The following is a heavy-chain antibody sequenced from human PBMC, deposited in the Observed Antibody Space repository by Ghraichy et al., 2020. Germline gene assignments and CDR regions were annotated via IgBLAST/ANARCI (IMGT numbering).Heavy chain of an antibody. CDR1: GFSFKNFA. CDR2: ISHDGSEK. V-gene: IGHV3-30*04. D-gene: IGHD3-22*01. J-gene: IGHJ2*01. Sequence: GESLRLSCAGSGFSFKNFAMHWVRQAPGKGLEWVTVISHDGSEKYYTESVRGRFSASRDNSKTTLYLQMNSLRPEDTATYYCARDFRDSSGYYYSPPGWHFDLWGRGTLVTVSS. CDR3: ARDFRDSSGYYYSPPGWHFDL.